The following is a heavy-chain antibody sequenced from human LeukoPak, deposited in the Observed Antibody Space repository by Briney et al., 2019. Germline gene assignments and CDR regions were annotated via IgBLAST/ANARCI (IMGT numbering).Heavy chain of an antibody. CDR2: ISGSGGST. CDR1: GFTFISYA. Sequence: GGSLRLSCAASGFTFISYAMSWVRQAPGKGLEWVSAISGSGGSTYYADSVKGRFTISIDNSKNTLYLQMNSLRAEDTAVYYCAKDANHGDIVAPTRFDYWGQGTLVTVSP. V-gene: IGHV3-23*01. CDR3: AKDANHGDIVAPTRFDY. J-gene: IGHJ4*02. D-gene: IGHD2-15*01.